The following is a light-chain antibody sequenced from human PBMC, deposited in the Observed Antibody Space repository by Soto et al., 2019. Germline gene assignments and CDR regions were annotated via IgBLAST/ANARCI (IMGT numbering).Light chain of an antibody. V-gene: IGLV2-23*01. CDR3: CSYAGSSTYVV. Sequence: QSVLTQPASVSGSPGQSITISCTGTSSDVGSYNLVSWYQQHPGKAPKLMIYEGSKRPSGVSNRCSGSKSGNTASLTISGLQAEDEADYYCCSYAGSSTYVVFGRGTKLTVL. CDR1: SSDVGSYNL. CDR2: EGS. J-gene: IGLJ2*01.